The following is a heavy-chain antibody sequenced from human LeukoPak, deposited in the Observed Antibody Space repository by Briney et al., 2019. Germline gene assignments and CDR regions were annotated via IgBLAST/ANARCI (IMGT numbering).Heavy chain of an antibody. D-gene: IGHD3-22*01. J-gene: IGHJ4*02. Sequence: LETLSLTCTVSGGSISSYYWSWIRQPPGKGLEWIGYIYYSGSTNYNPFLKSRVTISVDTSKNQFSLKLSSVTAADTAVYYCASLPVVSSFDYWGQGTLVTVSS. CDR3: ASLPVVSSFDY. CDR2: IYYSGST. V-gene: IGHV4-59*08. CDR1: GGSISSYY.